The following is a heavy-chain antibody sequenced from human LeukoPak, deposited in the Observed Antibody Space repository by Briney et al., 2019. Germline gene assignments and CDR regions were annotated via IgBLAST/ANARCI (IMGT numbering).Heavy chain of an antibody. CDR1: GFTFSSYY. J-gene: IGHJ4*02. CDR3: LRVPY. CDR2: ISGDGSDT. V-gene: IGHV3-74*01. Sequence: GGSLRLSCAVSGFTFSSYYMHWVRQVPGKGLVWISRISGDGSDTNYADSVKGRFTISRDNAKNTLHLQMNSLRAENTAVYYCLRVPYWGQGALVTVSS.